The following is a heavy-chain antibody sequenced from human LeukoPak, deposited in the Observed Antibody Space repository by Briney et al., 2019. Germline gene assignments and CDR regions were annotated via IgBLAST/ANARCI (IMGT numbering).Heavy chain of an antibody. CDR3: ATDLDYTFDY. CDR1: GFTFSSYT. Sequence: GGSLRLSCAASGFTFSSYTMNWVRQAPGKGLEWVSSISSSSSYIYYADSVKGRFTISRDDAKNTLYLQMDSLRADDTAVYYCATDLDYTFDYWGRGTLVTVSS. V-gene: IGHV3-21*01. J-gene: IGHJ4*02. CDR2: ISSSSSYI. D-gene: IGHD4-4*01.